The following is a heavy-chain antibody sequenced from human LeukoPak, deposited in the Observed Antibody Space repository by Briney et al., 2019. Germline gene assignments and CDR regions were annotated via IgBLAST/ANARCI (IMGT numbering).Heavy chain of an antibody. J-gene: IGHJ4*02. Sequence: GGSLRLSCEASGFTFNTYSMNWVRQAPGKGLEWVSYISGTSRTIYYADSVKGRFTISRDNAKNSLYLQMNSLRAEDTAVYYCARDLGWLQSDYWGQGTLVTVSS. CDR2: ISGTSRTI. CDR3: ARDLGWLQSDY. D-gene: IGHD5-24*01. V-gene: IGHV3-48*01. CDR1: GFTFNTYS.